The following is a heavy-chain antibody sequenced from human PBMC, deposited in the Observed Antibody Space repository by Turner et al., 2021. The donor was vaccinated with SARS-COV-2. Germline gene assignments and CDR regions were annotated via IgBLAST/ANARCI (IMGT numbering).Heavy chain of an antibody. Sequence: QVQLVQSGAEVKKPGSSVIVSCTTSGGTFRNYATAWVRQAPGQGLEWMGGVIPMFGTLNYAPKFRGRVTITADESTSTASMELSSLTSEDTAIYYCARRKFGAPSHFDTWGQGTLVTVSS. V-gene: IGHV1-69*01. CDR3: ARRKFGAPSHFDT. CDR1: GGTFRNYA. CDR2: VIPMFGTL. D-gene: IGHD3-3*01. J-gene: IGHJ4*02.